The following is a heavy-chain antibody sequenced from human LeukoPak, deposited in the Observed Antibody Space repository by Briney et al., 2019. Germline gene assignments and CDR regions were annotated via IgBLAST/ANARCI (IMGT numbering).Heavy chain of an antibody. CDR3: ARVLMVRGVIITSVRAFDI. Sequence: TSETLSLTCAVYSGSFSGYYWSWIRQPPGKGLEWIGEINHSGSTNYNPSLKSRVTISVDTSKNQFSLKLSSVTAADTAVYYCARVLMVRGVIITSVRAFDIWGQGTMVTVSS. J-gene: IGHJ3*02. CDR2: INHSGST. CDR1: SGSFSGYY. V-gene: IGHV4-34*01. D-gene: IGHD3-10*01.